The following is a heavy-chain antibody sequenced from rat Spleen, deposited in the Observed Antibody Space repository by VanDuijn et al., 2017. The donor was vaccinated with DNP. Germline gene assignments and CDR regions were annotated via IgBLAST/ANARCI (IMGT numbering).Heavy chain of an antibody. CDR1: GFSFSDYY. CDR3: TAVPGGDY. Sequence: EVQLVESGGGLVQPGGSLKLSCAVSGFSFSDYYMAWVRQAPTKGLEWVASISYDGGGTYYRDSVKGRFTISRENAKSILSLQMDSLRSEDTATYFCTAVPGGDYWGQGVVVTVSS. D-gene: IGHD5-1*01. CDR2: ISYDGGGT. J-gene: IGHJ2*01. V-gene: IGHV5-20*01.